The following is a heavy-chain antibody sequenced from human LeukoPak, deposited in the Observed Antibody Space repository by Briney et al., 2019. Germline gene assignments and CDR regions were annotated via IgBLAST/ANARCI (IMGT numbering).Heavy chain of an antibody. CDR1: GFSFVNNA. D-gene: IGHD1-1*01. V-gene: IGHV3-23*01. CDR2: ICASGRCT. CDR3: AKYINVPGTQLLGDY. J-gene: IGHJ4*02. Sequence: PGGTLSLTCAASGFSFVNNAMGWVRQAPGKGLEWVSGICASGRCTFYAAPVRGRFTVSRDNFKNSLYLQMNNLRAEDTAVYYCAKYINVPGTQLLGDYWGQGALVTVSS.